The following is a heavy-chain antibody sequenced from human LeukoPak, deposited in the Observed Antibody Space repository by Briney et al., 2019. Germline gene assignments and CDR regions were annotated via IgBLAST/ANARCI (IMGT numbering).Heavy chain of an antibody. J-gene: IGHJ3*02. CDR2: INQDGSEI. CDR3: ATSRMRGAFDI. CDR1: GYPFSSYW. Sequence: GGSLRLSCAASGYPFSSYWMTWVRQAPGKGLEWLTNINQDGSEIYYVGSVQGRFIISRDNAKNSLYLQMSSLRVDDMAVYYCATSRMRGAFDIWGQGTMVTVSS. V-gene: IGHV3-7*01. D-gene: IGHD3-10*01.